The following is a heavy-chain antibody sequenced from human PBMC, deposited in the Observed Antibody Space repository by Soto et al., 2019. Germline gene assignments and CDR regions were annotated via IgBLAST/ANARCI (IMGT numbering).Heavy chain of an antibody. J-gene: IGHJ4*02. V-gene: IGHV1-18*01. CDR2: ISAYNGNT. CDR1: GYTFTSYG. CDR3: ARGTKVETGNY. D-gene: IGHD4-17*01. Sequence: QVQLVQSGAEVKKPGASVKVSCKASGYTFTSYGISWVRQAPGQGLEWMGWISAYNGNTNYAQKFQGRVTMTTDTPKSTAYMELRSLSFGDTAVYYCARGTKVETGNYWGQGPLVTVSS.